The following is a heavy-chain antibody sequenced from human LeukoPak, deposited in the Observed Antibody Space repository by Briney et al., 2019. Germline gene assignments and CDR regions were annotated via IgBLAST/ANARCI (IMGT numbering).Heavy chain of an antibody. CDR1: GYTFTGYY. CDR3: ARVQWLQVNAFDI. J-gene: IGHJ3*02. D-gene: IGHD6-19*01. Sequence: ASVKVSCKASGYTFTGYYMHWVRQAPGQGLEWMGWINPNSGGTNYAQKFQGRVTMTRDTSISTAYMELSRLRSDDTAVYYCARVQWLQVNAFDIWGQGTMVTVSS. V-gene: IGHV1-2*02. CDR2: INPNSGGT.